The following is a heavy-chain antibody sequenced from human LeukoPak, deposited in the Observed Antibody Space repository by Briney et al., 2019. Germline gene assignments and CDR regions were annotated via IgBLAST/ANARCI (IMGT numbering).Heavy chain of an antibody. CDR3: ARDSRGPDY. CDR1: GGSISSSSYY. J-gene: IGHJ4*02. Sequence: PSETLSLTCTVSGGSISSSSYYWGWIRQPPGKGLEWIGTIYYSGSTYYNPSLKSRVTISVDTSKNQFSLKLSSVTAADTAVYYCARDSRGPDYWGQGTLVTVSS. CDR2: IYYSGST. D-gene: IGHD3-22*01. V-gene: IGHV4-39*07.